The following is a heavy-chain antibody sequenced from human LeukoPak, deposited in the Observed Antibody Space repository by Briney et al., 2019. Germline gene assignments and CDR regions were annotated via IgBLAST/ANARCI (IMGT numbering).Heavy chain of an antibody. J-gene: IGHJ6*02. CDR1: GFTVSSNY. V-gene: IGHV3-66*01. D-gene: IGHD2-2*01. Sequence: GGSLRLSCAASGFTVSSNYMSWVRQAPGKGLEWVSVIYSGGSTYYADSVKGRFTISRDNSKNTLYLQMNSLRAEDTAVYYCTRDKPATGYGLDVWGQGTAVTVSS. CDR2: IYSGGST. CDR3: TRDKPATGYGLDV.